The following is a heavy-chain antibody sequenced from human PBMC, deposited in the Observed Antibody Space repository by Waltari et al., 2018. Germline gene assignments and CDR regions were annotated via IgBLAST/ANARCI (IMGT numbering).Heavy chain of an antibody. J-gene: IGHJ6*02. CDR2: INRYRCCT. V-gene: IGHV1-2*02. CDR1: GYTFTGYY. CDR3: AIEGSTVTTTYYGMDV. D-gene: IGHD4-17*01. Sequence: QVQLVQSGAEVKKPGASVKVSCKASGYTFTGYYMHWVRQAPGQGLEWMGWINRYRCCTNSAQKFQGRVTMTRDTSISTAYMELSRLRSDDTAVYYCAIEGSTVTTTYYGMDVWGQGTTVTVSS.